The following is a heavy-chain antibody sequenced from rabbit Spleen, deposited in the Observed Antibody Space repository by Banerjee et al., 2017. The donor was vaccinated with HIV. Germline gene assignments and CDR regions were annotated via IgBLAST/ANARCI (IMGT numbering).Heavy chain of an antibody. Sequence: QEQLGESGGDLVKPGGTLTLTCKASGLDFSGDSYDSYMCWVRQAPGKGLEWIACIDIGSSGFTYFASWAKGRFTISKTSSTTVTLQMTSLTAADTATYFCARDTSSSFSSYGMDLWGQGTLVTVS. D-gene: IGHD1-1*01. V-gene: IGHV1S45*01. J-gene: IGHJ6*01. CDR3: ARDTSSSFSSYGMDL. CDR2: IDIGSSGFT. CDR1: GLDFSGDSY.